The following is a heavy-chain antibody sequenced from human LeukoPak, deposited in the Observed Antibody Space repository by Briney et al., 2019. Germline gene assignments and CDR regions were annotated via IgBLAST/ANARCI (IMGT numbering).Heavy chain of an antibody. D-gene: IGHD3-22*01. CDR2: ISSSGIT. CDR1: GFTFSTYE. V-gene: IGHV3-48*03. Sequence: SGGSLRLSCAASGFTFSTYEMNWVRQAPGKGLEWVSSISSSGITYYADSVKGRFTISRDNARNSLYLQMKSLRAEDTAVYYCTRGGNIGYNYNAFDVWGQGTMVAVSS. J-gene: IGHJ3*01. CDR3: TRGGNIGYNYNAFDV.